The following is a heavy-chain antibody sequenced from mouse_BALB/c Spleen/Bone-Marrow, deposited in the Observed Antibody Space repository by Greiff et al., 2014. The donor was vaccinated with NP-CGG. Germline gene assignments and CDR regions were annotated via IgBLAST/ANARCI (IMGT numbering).Heavy chain of an antibody. CDR1: GYTFTSYY. CDR2: IYPGNVNT. Sequence: VQLQQPGPELVKPGASVRISCKASGYTFTSYYIHWVKQRPGQGLEWIGRIYPGNVNTKYNEKFKGKATLTADKSSSTAYMQLSSLTSEDSAVYFCARDTMDYWGQGTSVTVSS. CDR3: ARDTMDY. J-gene: IGHJ4*01. V-gene: IGHV1S56*01.